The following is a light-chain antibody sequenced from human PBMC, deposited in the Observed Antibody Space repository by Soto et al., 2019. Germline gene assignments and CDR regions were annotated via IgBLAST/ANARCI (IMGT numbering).Light chain of an antibody. J-gene: IGLJ1*01. CDR3: TSYTPTSTLYV. CDR2: DVS. Sequence: QSVLTQPASVSGSPGQSITISCTGSSSDVGGYNYVSWYQQHPGKAPKLMIYDVSNRPSGVSNRFSGSKSGNTAFLTISGLQAEDEADYYCTSYTPTSTLYVFGTGTKVTVL. CDR1: SSDVGGYNY. V-gene: IGLV2-14*01.